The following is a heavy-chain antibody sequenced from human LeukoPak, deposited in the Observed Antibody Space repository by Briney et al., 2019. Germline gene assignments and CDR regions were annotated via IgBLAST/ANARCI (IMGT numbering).Heavy chain of an antibody. J-gene: IGHJ3*02. D-gene: IGHD1/OR15-1a*01. CDR2: ISYTGGET. V-gene: IGHV4-59*08. Sequence: PSETLSLTCTVSGGSINSYYWSWVRQPPGEGLEWIGYISYTGGETNYNPSLKSRFTISVETSKNQFSLILTPVTAADTAVYYCSRRPGGTAGFDIWGQGTMVTVSS. CDR3: SRRPGGTAGFDI. CDR1: GGSINSYY.